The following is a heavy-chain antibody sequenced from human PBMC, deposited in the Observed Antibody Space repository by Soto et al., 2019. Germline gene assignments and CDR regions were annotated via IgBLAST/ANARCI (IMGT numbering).Heavy chain of an antibody. CDR2: VIPVLTTT. CDR1: GDTFSSYI. D-gene: IGHD2-21*02. Sequence: QVQLVQSGAEVKKPGSSVRVSCRSSGDTFSSYIVNWLRLAPGRGLEWMGRVIPVLTTTDYAQNFRGRVTISAERSTNTVYLDLSSLRPDDTAVYYCARRRYCGYDCYHKHYYGMDVWGQGSLVTVAS. V-gene: IGHV1-69*08. J-gene: IGHJ6*02. CDR3: ARRRYCGYDCYHKHYYGMDV.